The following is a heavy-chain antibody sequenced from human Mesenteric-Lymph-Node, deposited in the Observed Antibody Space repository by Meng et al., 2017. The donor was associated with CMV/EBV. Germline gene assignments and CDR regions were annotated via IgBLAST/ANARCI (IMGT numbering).Heavy chain of an antibody. CDR1: GVAVSFGSYF. CDR3: AGDRRSSSLVDY. J-gene: IGHJ4*02. Sequence: VSGVAVSFGSYFWSWIRQPPGKGLEYLGYIYYSRNTNYNPPLQSRVTISVDTSKNQSSLKLSSVPAADTAVYYCAGDRRSSSLVDYWGQGTLVTVSS. CDR2: IYYSRNT. V-gene: IGHV4-61*01. D-gene: IGHD6-13*01.